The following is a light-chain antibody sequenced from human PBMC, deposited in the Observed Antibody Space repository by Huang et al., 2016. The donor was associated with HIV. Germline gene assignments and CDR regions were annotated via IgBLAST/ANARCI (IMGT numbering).Light chain of an antibody. CDR1: QSVSSSY. V-gene: IGKV3-20*01. Sequence: EIVLTQSPGTPSLSPGERATLSCRASQSVSSSYLAWYQQKPGQAPRLLIYGASSRATGIPDRFSGSGSGTDFTLTISRLEPEDFAVYYCQQYGSFFGQGTKLEIK. CDR3: QQYGSF. J-gene: IGKJ2*01. CDR2: GAS.